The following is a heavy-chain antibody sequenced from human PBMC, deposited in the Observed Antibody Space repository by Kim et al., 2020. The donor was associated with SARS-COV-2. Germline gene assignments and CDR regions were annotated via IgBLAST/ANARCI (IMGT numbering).Heavy chain of an antibody. Sequence: RSRVTMSVDTSKNQFSLKLSSVTAADTAVYYCARGVPPLYSSSWYIWFDPWGQGTLVTVSS. CDR3: ARGVPPLYSSSWYIWFDP. D-gene: IGHD6-13*01. V-gene: IGHV4-4*06. J-gene: IGHJ5*02.